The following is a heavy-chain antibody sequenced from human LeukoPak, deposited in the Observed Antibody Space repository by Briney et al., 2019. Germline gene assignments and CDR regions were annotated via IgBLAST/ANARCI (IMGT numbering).Heavy chain of an antibody. D-gene: IGHD1-7*01. V-gene: IGHV1-69*04. CDR1: GYTFTRYY. J-gene: IGHJ4*02. CDR3: ARDFPGTTSPAIDY. Sequence: SVKVSCKASGYTFTRYYMHWVRQAPGQGLEWMGRIIPILGIANYAQNFQGRVTITADKSTSTAYMELNSLRSEDTAVYYCARDFPGTTSPAIDYWGQGTLVTVSS. CDR2: IIPILGIA.